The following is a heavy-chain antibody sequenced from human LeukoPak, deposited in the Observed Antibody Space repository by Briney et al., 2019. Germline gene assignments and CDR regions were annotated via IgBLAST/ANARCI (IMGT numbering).Heavy chain of an antibody. Sequence: ASVKASRKASGYTFTSYDINWVRQATGQGLEWMGWMNPTSGITGYAQNFQGRVTMTRNNSISTAYMELSSLRSEDTAVYYCAKADSSGCDYWGEGTLVTVSS. D-gene: IGHD6-19*01. J-gene: IGHJ4*02. CDR1: GYTFTSYD. CDR3: AKADSSGCDY. V-gene: IGHV1-8*01. CDR2: MNPTSGIT.